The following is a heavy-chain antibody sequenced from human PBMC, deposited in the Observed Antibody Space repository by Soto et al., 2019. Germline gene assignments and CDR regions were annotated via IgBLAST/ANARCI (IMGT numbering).Heavy chain of an antibody. V-gene: IGHV1-2*04. Sequence: ASVKVSCKASGYTFTDYYMHWVRQAPGQGLEWMGWINPNSGGTNYAQKFQGWVTMTRDTSISTAYMELRRLRSDDTAVYFCARDGQSGSGTYKGFDIWGQGTMVPVSS. D-gene: IGHD3-10*01. J-gene: IGHJ3*02. CDR3: ARDGQSGSGTYKGFDI. CDR2: INPNSGGT. CDR1: GYTFTDYY.